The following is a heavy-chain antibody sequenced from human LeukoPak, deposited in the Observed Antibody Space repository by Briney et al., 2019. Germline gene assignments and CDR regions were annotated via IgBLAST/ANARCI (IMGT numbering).Heavy chain of an antibody. V-gene: IGHV5-51*01. CDR3: ARTDTAMVTGGWFDP. CDR1: GYSFTSYW. Sequence: GESLKISCKGSGYSFTSYWIGWVRQMPGKGLEWMGIIYPGDSDTRYSPSFQGDVTISADKSISTAYLQWSSLKASDTAMYYCARTDTAMVTGGWFDPWGQGTLVTVSS. J-gene: IGHJ5*02. CDR2: IYPGDSDT. D-gene: IGHD5-18*01.